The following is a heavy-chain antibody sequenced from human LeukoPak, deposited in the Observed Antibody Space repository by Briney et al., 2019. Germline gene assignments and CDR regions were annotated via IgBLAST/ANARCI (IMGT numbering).Heavy chain of an antibody. CDR3: ARVRYGDYENWFDP. J-gene: IGHJ5*02. V-gene: IGHV4-39*07. CDR2: IYYSGST. D-gene: IGHD4-17*01. Sequence: SETLSLTCTVSGGSISSSSYYWGWIRQPPGKGLEWIGSIYYSGSTYYNPSLKSRVTISVDTSRNQFSLKLSSVTAADTAVYYCARVRYGDYENWFDPWGQGTLVTVSS. CDR1: GGSISSSSYY.